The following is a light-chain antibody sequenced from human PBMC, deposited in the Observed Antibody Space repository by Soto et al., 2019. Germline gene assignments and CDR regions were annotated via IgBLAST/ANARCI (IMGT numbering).Light chain of an antibody. Sequence: QSVLTQPRSVSGSPGQSVTISCTGTGSDVGGYNYVAWYQQHPDKVPKLIIYDVYGVTKRPSGVPDRFSGSKSGNTASLTISGLQADDESYYYCTSYSSGSSLVIFGGGTKVTVL. CDR3: TSYSSGSSLVI. CDR1: GSDVGGYNY. CDR2: DVYGVT. V-gene: IGLV2-11*01. J-gene: IGLJ2*01.